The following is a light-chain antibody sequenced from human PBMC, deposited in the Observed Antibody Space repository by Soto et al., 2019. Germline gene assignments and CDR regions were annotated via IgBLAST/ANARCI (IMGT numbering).Light chain of an antibody. J-gene: IGKJ1*01. CDR3: QQRYNWPQT. CDR1: QSVSRT. CDR2: DAS. Sequence: EVVLTQSPATLSLSPGERANLSCRNSQSVSRTLAWYQQKSGQAPRLLIYDASNRATGIPTRFSGSGSGTDFTLTISSLEPEDFAVYYCQQRYNWPQTFGQGTKVEIK. V-gene: IGKV3-11*01.